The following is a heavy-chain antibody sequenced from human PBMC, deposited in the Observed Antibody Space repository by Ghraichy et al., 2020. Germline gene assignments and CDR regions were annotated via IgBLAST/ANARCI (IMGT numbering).Heavy chain of an antibody. V-gene: IGHV3-74*01. D-gene: IGHD2-15*01. J-gene: IGHJ4*02. CDR3: AREYCSGGRCFFGSGGSHFDD. CDR1: GFTLSNYW. Sequence: GESLNISCAASGFTLSNYWMHWVRQAPGKGLVWVSRIKSDESSTTYADSVKGRFTISRDNSKNTLYLQMNSLRAEDTAVYYCAREYCSGGRCFFGSGGSHFDDGGQGTLVTVSS. CDR2: IKSDESST.